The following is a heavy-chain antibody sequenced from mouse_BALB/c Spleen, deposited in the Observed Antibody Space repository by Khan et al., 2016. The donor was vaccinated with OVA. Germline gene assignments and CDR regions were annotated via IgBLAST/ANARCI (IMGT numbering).Heavy chain of an antibody. V-gene: IGHV2-6-4*01. CDR2: IWGGGGT. Sequence: QVQLKESGPGLVAPSQSLSITCTVSGFSLSRYNIHWVRQPPGKGLEWLGMIWGGGGTDYNSTLKSRLSISKDNYKSQVFLKMNSLQTDDSAMYYCARAYYRYDGYYAMDDWGQGTSVTVSS. D-gene: IGHD2-14*01. CDR1: GFSLSRYN. J-gene: IGHJ4*01. CDR3: ARAYYRYDGYYAMDD.